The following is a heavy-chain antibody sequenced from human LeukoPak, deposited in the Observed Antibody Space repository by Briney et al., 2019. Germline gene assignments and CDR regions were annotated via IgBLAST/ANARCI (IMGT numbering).Heavy chain of an antibody. CDR3: ARGDPGWLQLNY. V-gene: IGHV4-59*01. D-gene: IGHD5-24*01. CDR2: IYYSGST. Sequence: SETLFLTCTVSGGSISSYYWSWIRQPPGKGLEWIGYIYYSGSTNYNPSLKSRVTISVDTSKNQFSLKLSSVTAADTAVYYCARGDPGWLQLNYWGQGTLVTVSS. CDR1: GGSISSYY. J-gene: IGHJ4*02.